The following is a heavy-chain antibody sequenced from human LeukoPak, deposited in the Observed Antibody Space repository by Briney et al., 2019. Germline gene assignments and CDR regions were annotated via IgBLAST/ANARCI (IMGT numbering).Heavy chain of an antibody. V-gene: IGHV5-51*01. D-gene: IGHD3-22*01. CDR2: IYPGDSDT. J-gene: IGHJ6*03. Sequence: GESLKISCKGSGYSFTSYWIGWVRQMPGKGLEWMGIIYPGDSDTRYSPSFQGQVTISADKSISTAYPQWSSLKASDTAMYYCARLPYYYDSSGYSYYYYMDVWGKGTTVTVSS. CDR1: GYSFTSYW. CDR3: ARLPYYYDSSGYSYYYYMDV.